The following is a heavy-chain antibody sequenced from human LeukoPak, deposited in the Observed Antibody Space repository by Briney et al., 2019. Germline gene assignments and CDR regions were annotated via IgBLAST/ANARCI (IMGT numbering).Heavy chain of an antibody. CDR2: INSDGTYA. J-gene: IGHJ4*02. D-gene: IGHD4-17*01. CDR1: GFTFSSSW. CDR3: ARVMTTVSIDY. Sequence: GGSLRLSCVDSGFTFSSSWMSWVRQAPGKGLVWVSRINSDGTYAHYADSVKGRFTISRDNAKNTLYLQMNSLRAEDTAVYYCARVMTTVSIDYWGQGTLVTVSS. V-gene: IGHV3-74*01.